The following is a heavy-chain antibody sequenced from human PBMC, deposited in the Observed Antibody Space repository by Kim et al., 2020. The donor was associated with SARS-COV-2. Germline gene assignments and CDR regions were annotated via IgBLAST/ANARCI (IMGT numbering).Heavy chain of an antibody. Sequence: GGSLRLSCVASGFRFSSHAMTWVRQAPGKGLERVSIISGGGDTIYYADSVKGRFTVSRDNSKNTLYLQMNSLRAEDTALYFCAKDQSGNYYYYSGMDVWGPRTTVTVSS. CDR1: GFRFSSHA. CDR2: ISGGGDTI. J-gene: IGHJ6*02. CDR3: AKDQSGNYYYYSGMDV. V-gene: IGHV3-23*01. D-gene: IGHD1-26*01.